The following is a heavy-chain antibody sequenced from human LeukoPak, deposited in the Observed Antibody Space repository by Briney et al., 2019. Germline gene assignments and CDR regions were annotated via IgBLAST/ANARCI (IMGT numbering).Heavy chain of an antibody. V-gene: IGHV3-74*01. D-gene: IGHD3-16*01. CDR2: IHSDGIGT. CDR1: GFTFSSYW. J-gene: IGHJ4*02. Sequence: GGSLRLSCATSGFTFSSYWMHWVRQAPGKGLVWVARIHSDGIGTTYADSVKGRFTISRDNAKNTVSLQMNSLRAEDTAVYYCARGGVGCFDYWGQGTLVTVSS. CDR3: ARGGVGCFDY.